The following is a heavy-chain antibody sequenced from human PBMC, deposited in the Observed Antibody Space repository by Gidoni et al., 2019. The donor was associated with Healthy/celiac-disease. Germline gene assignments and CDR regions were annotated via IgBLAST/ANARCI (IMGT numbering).Heavy chain of an antibody. CDR2: INHSGST. V-gene: IGHV4-34*01. Sequence: QVQLQQWGAGLFKPSETLSLTCAVYGGSFSGYYLSWIRQPPGKGLEWIGEINHSGSTNYNPSLKSRVTISVDTSKNQFSLKLSSVTAADTAVYYCARGVAVAYNWFDPWGQGTLVTVSS. CDR3: ARGVAVAYNWFDP. CDR1: GGSFSGYY. J-gene: IGHJ5*02. D-gene: IGHD6-19*01.